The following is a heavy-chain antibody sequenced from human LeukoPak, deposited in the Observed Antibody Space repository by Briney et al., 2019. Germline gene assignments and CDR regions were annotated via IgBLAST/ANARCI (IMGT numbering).Heavy chain of an antibody. J-gene: IGHJ4*02. CDR2: ISYDGSNK. Sequence: GGSLRLSCAASGFTFSSYAMHWVRQAPGKGLERVAVISYDGSNKYYADSVKGRFTISRDNSKNTLYLQMNSLRAEDTAVYYCARDISGYADWGQGTLVTVSS. D-gene: IGHD5-12*01. CDR3: ARDISGYAD. V-gene: IGHV3-30*04. CDR1: GFTFSSYA.